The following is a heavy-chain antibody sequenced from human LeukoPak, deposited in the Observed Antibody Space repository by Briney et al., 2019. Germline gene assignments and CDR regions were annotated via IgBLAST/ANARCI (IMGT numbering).Heavy chain of an antibody. Sequence: PGGSVRLSCTASGFTFGTYWMTWVRQAPGRGLEWVANIKVDGSEKYYVDSVKGRFTISRDNAKNSLYLQMNSLRAEDTAVYYCARMLVYNSGGEAFDCWGQGTLVTVSS. D-gene: IGHD3-10*01. CDR3: ARMLVYNSGGEAFDC. CDR1: GFTFGTYW. V-gene: IGHV3-7*01. J-gene: IGHJ4*02. CDR2: IKVDGSEK.